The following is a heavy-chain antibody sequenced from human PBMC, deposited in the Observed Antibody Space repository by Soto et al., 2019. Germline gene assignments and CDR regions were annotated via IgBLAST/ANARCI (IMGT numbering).Heavy chain of an antibody. CDR2: FDPEDGET. D-gene: IGHD3-22*01. J-gene: IGHJ3*02. CDR3: ATDSAYYYDSSGYSDAFDI. Sequence: QVQLVQSGAEVKKPGASVKVSCKVSGYTLTELSMHWVRQAPGKGLEWMGGFDPEDGETIYAQKFQGRVTMTEDTSTDTAYMELSSLRSEDTAVYYCATDSAYYYDSSGYSDAFDIWGQGTMVTVSS. V-gene: IGHV1-24*01. CDR1: GYTLTELS.